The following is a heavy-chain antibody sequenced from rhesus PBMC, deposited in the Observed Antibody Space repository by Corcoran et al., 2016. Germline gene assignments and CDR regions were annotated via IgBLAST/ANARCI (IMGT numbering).Heavy chain of an antibody. CDR3: ARGAGTTTDY. D-gene: IGHD1-26*01. J-gene: IGHJ4*01. V-gene: IGHV4-169*01. Sequence: QLQLQESGPGLVKPSETLSVTCAVSGGSIRSSYWSWIRQAPGKGLEWIGYIYGSGSSTNYNPSLKSRVTLSVDTSKNQLSLKLSSVTAADTAVYYCARGAGTTTDYWGQGVLVTVSS. CDR2: IYGSGSST. CDR1: GGSIRSSY.